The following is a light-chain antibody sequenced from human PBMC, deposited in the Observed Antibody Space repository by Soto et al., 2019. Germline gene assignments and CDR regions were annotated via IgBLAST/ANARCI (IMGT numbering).Light chain of an antibody. CDR2: EVS. CDR1: SSDIGDYDY. J-gene: IGLJ1*01. CDR3: SSYTSSSTYV. Sequence: QSALTQPPSASGSPGQSVTISCSGTSSDIGDYDYVSWYQQHPGKVPKLMIYEVSNRPSGVSNRFSGSKSGNTASLTISGLQAEDEADYYCSSYTSSSTYVFGTGTKLTVL. V-gene: IGLV2-14*01.